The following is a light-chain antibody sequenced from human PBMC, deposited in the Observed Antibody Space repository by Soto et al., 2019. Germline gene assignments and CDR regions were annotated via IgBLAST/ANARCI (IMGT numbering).Light chain of an antibody. CDR2: GAS. V-gene: IGKV3-15*01. Sequence: EIVMTQSPATLSVSPGERATLSCRASQSVSSNLAWYQQKPGQAPRLLIYGASTRATGIPARFSGSGSGTEFTLTISSLQSEDFAVYDCQQYNNWPRTCGQGTKVDIK. CDR3: QQYNNWPRT. CDR1: QSVSSN. J-gene: IGKJ1*01.